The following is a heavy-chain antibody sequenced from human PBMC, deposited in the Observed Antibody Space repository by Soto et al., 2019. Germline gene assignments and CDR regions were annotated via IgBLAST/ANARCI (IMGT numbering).Heavy chain of an antibody. CDR1: GFTVSSNY. CDR3: AKPRGGPHPFDLLSY. V-gene: IGHV3-66*04. J-gene: IGHJ4*02. Sequence: GGSLRLSCAASGFTVSSNYMSWVRQAPGKGLEWVSVIYSGGSAYYADSVKGRFTISRDNSKNTLYLQMNSLRAEDTAVYYCAKPRGGPHPFDLLSYWGQGTLVTVSS. D-gene: IGHD3-9*01. CDR2: IYSGGSA.